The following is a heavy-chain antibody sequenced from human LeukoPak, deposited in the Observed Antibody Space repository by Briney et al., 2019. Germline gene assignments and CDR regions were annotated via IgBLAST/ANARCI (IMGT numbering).Heavy chain of an antibody. CDR1: GFTFSSYS. V-gene: IGHV3-21*01. Sequence: GGSLRLSCAASGFTFSSYSMNWVRQAPGKGLEWVSSISSSSSYIYYADSVKGRFTISRDNAENSLYLQMNSLRAEDTAVYYCARETASGHYFDYWGQGTLVTVSS. CDR3: ARETASGHYFDY. D-gene: IGHD3-3*01. CDR2: ISSSSSYI. J-gene: IGHJ4*02.